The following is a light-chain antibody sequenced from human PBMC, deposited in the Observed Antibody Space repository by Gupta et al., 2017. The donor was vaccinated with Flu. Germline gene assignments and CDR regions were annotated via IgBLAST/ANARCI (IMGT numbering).Light chain of an antibody. CDR3: AVWDDSLNGPV. V-gene: IGLV1-44*01. CDR1: SSNIGSNT. J-gene: IGLJ3*02. Sequence: QSVVTQTPSVSGTPGQRVTISCSGSSSNIGSNTVNWYQHLPGSATKLLMFRSDQRTSGVPDRVSGSKSGTSASLAISGLQSEDVADYYCAVWDDSLNGPVFGGGTKLTVL. CDR2: RSD.